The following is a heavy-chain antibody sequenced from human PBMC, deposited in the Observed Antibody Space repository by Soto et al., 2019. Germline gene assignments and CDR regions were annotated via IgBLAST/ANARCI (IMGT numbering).Heavy chain of an antibody. CDR2: IIPTFGKP. CDR3: VREPAARPWYFDY. D-gene: IGHD6-6*01. CDR1: GGTFSSFG. J-gene: IGHJ4*02. Sequence: QVQLVQSGAEVKTPGSSVKVSCRASGGTFSSFGFSWVRQAPGQGLEWMGGIIPTFGKPNYAQKFRGRLTIVADESTRTAYMELSSLGSEDTAVYYCVREPAARPWYFDYWGQGTLVTVSS. V-gene: IGHV1-69*01.